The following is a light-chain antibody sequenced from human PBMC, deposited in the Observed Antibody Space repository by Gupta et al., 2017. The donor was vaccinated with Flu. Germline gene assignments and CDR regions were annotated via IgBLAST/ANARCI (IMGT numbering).Light chain of an antibody. CDR1: ALPNQY. Sequence: QTARITCSGDALPNQYAYWYQQKPGQAPVLVISKDNERPSGIPERFSGSSSGTTVTLTISGVQAEDEADYYCQSTDTSGTYLYVFGSGTKVSVL. V-gene: IGLV3-25*03. CDR2: KDN. J-gene: IGLJ1*01. CDR3: QSTDTSGTYLYV.